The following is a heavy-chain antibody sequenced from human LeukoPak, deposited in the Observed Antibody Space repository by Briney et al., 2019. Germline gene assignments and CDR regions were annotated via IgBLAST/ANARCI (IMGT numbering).Heavy chain of an antibody. Sequence: SETLTLTCTVSGGSDRDNYWSWIRQPPGKGLEWIGRVYTGGIPNYNSSLKSRVALSLDTSKNQFSMNLSSVSAADTAVYFCARGSSFSGFDYWGQGALVTVSS. D-gene: IGHD1-26*01. CDR1: GGSDRDNY. CDR3: ARGSSFSGFDY. J-gene: IGHJ4*02. V-gene: IGHV4-4*07. CDR2: VYTGGIP.